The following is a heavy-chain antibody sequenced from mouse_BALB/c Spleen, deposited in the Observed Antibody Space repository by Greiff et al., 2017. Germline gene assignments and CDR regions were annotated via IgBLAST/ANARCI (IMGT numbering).Heavy chain of an antibody. CDR3: AREGVTTATPFAY. CDR2: ISCYNRAT. J-gene: IGHJ3*01. V-gene: IGHV1-42*01. D-gene: IGHD1-2*01. Sequence: VQLKQSGPELVNPVASVKISCKASGYSFTGYYIHWVKQGPRKSLEWIGYISCYNRATSYNQKFKGKAILTVDKSSSTAYMQLKSLTSEDSAVYYCAREGVTTATPFAYWGQGTLVTVSA. CDR1: GYSFTGYY.